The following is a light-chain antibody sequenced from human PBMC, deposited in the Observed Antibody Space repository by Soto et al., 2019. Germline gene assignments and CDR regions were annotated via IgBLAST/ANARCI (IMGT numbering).Light chain of an antibody. J-gene: IGLJ1*01. Sequence: QSALTQPASVSGSPGQSITISCTGTNNDVGDYNYVSWYQQYPGKAPKLMIYDVSSRPSGVSGRFAGSKSGNTASLTISGLQPEDEADHYCCSYSTSSALPYVFGSGTKVTVL. V-gene: IGLV2-14*01. CDR1: NNDVGDYNY. CDR2: DVS. CDR3: CSYSTSSALPYV.